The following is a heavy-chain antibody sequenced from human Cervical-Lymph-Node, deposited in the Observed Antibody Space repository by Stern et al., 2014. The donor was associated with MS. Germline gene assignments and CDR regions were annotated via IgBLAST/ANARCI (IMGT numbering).Heavy chain of an antibody. D-gene: IGHD5-18*01. CDR3: ARRGYTYGFDY. J-gene: IGHJ4*02. CDR2: INPRGGGT. Sequence: QVQLVESGAEVKKPGASVKFSCKASGYTFTSYQMHWVRQAPGQGLEWMGKINPRGGGTSYAQKFQGRVTMTRDASTSTVYMELSSLRSEDTAVYYCARRGYTYGFDYWGQGTLVTVSS. V-gene: IGHV1-46*03. CDR1: GYTFTSYQ.